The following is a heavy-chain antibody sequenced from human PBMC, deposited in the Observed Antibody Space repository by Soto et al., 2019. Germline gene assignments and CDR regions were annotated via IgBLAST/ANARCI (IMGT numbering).Heavy chain of an antibody. V-gene: IGHV3-66*01. Sequence: GGSLRLSCAASGFTVSSNYMSWVRQAPGKGLEWVSVIYSGGSTYYADSVKGRFTISRDNSKNTLYLQMNSLRAEDTAVYYCAREGSGWSNHHYYMDVWGKGTTVTVS. CDR2: IYSGGST. D-gene: IGHD6-19*01. CDR3: AREGSGWSNHHYYMDV. J-gene: IGHJ6*03. CDR1: GFTVSSNY.